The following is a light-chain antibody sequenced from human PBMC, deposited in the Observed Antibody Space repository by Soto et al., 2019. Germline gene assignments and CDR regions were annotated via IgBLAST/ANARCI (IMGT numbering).Light chain of an antibody. J-gene: IGKJ1*01. CDR1: QSVSRN. CDR2: DAS. CDR3: QQYNNWLWT. V-gene: IGKV3-15*01. Sequence: IVMTQSPATLSVSPGERATLSCRASQSVSRNVAWYQQKPGQAPRLLIYDASTRATGISVRFSGSGSGTEFTRTISSLQSEDFAVYYCQQYNNWLWTFGQGTKVEIK.